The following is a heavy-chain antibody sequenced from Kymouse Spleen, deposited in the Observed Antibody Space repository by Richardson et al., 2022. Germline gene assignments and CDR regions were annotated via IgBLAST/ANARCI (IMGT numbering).Heavy chain of an antibody. V-gene: IGHV3-9*01. D-gene: IGHD1-7*01. CDR3: AKEGNWNSNWFDP. CDR2: ISWNSGSI. Sequence: EVQLVESGGGLVQPGRSLRLSCAASGFTFDDYAMHWVRQAPGKGLEWVSGISWNSGSIGYADSVKGRFTISRDNAKNSLYLQMNSLRAEDTALYYCAKEGNWNSNWFDPWGQGTLVTVSS. CDR1: GFTFDDYA. J-gene: IGHJ5*02.